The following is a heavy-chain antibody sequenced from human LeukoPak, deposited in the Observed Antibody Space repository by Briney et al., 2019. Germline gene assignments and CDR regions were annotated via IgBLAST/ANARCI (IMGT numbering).Heavy chain of an antibody. D-gene: IGHD2-15*01. CDR3: ARSVAATALGYFQH. CDR1: GGSISSYY. Sequence: SETLSLTCTVSGGSISSYYWNWIRQPPGKGLEWIGHIYSNGSTNYNPSLKSRVIISVDTSKNQFSLKLSSVTAADTAVYYCARSVAATALGYFQHWGQGTLVTVSS. J-gene: IGHJ1*01. V-gene: IGHV4-4*09. CDR2: IYSNGST.